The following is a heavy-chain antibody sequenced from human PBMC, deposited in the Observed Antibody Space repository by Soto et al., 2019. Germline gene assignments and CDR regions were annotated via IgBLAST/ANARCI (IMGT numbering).Heavy chain of an antibody. CDR1: GYTFTNYY. CDR2: INPGGGST. Sequence: ASVKVSCKASGYTFTNYYMHWVRQAPGQGLEWMGIINPGGGSTSSAQKFQGRVTMTRDTSTSTVYMEMSSLRSNDTPVYYCARARKQAHDYDSRTAAFDIRGQGTMVTVSS. V-gene: IGHV1-46*01. CDR3: ARARKQAHDYDSRTAAFDI. D-gene: IGHD3-22*01. J-gene: IGHJ3*02.